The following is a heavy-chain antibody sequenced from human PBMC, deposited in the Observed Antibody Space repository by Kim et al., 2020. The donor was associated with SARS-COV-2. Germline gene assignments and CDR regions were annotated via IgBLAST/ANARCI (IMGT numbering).Heavy chain of an antibody. CDR2: LIPLFGTT. CDR1: GGTFKNYA. D-gene: IGHD1-7*01. Sequence: SVKVSCKASGGTFKNYAINWVRQAPGQGLEWMGVLIPLFGTTNYAQKFQGRVAITADESATTAYMELSSLASEDTAIYYCAKYHAVGTGSTWWGQGTLVIVAS. J-gene: IGHJ4*02. CDR3: AKYHAVGTGSTW. V-gene: IGHV1-69*13.